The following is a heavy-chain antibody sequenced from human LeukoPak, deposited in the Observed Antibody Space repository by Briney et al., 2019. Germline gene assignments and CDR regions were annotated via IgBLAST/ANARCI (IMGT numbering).Heavy chain of an antibody. CDR2: IKSNAEGGTT. V-gene: IGHV3-15*01. CDR3: TTMLKRWPTMDFDY. Sequence: GGSLRLSCGTSGFTFSNAWMSWVRQVPGRGLEWVGRIKSNAEGGTTDYAAPVKGRFTISRDDSKDTLYLQMNSLKTEDTAVYYCTTMLKRWPTMDFDYWGQGTLVTVSS. J-gene: IGHJ4*02. D-gene: IGHD5-24*01. CDR1: GFTFSNAW.